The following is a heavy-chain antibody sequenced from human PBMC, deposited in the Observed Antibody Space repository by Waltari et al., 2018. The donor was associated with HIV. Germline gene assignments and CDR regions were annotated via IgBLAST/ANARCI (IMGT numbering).Heavy chain of an antibody. D-gene: IGHD6-6*01. CDR2: ISSSGNFK. CDR1: GFILNTYS. V-gene: IGHV3-21*02. J-gene: IGHJ5*02. Sequence: EVQLVESGGGPVKPGESLRLSCVTSGFILNTYSMHWVRQAPGKGPEWVSSISSSGNFKHYADSVKGRFTISRDNAENSLYLQMNGLRAEDTAIYYCARDSRGSTWSLNWFDPWGQGTLVTVSS. CDR3: ARDSRGSTWSLNWFDP.